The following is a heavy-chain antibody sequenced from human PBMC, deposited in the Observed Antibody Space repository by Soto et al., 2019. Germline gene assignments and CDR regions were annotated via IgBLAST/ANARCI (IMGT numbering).Heavy chain of an antibody. CDR2: ISHDGSNK. V-gene: IGHV3-30*18. CDR3: AKEHHLRYFDCLAD. Sequence: QVQLVESGGGVVQPGRSLRLSCAASGFTFSSYGMHWVRQAPGKGLEWVAVISHDGSNKYYADSVKGRFTISRDNSKNTLYLQMNSLGAEDTAVYYCAKEHHLRYFDCLADWGQGTLVTVSS. CDR1: GFTFSSYG. D-gene: IGHD3-9*01. J-gene: IGHJ4*02.